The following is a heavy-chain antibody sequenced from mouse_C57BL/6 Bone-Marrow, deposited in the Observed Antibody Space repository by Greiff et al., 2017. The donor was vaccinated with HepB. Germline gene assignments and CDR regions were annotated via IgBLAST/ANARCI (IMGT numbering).Heavy chain of an antibody. CDR1: GFTFSSYA. CDR3: ARDRTGTRWYFDV. Sequence: EVMLVESGGGLVKPGGSLKLSCAASGFTFSSYAMSWVRQTPEKRLEWVATISDGGSYTYYPDNVKGRFTISRDNAKNNLYLQVSHLKSEDTAMYYCARDRTGTRWYFDVWGTGTTVTVSS. CDR2: ISDGGSYT. J-gene: IGHJ1*03. D-gene: IGHD4-1*01. V-gene: IGHV5-4*01.